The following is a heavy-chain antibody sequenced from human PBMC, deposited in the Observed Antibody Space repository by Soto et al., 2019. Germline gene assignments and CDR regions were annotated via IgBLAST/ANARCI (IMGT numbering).Heavy chain of an antibody. Sequence: EVQLVESGGGLVQPGGSLRLSCAASGFTFSTYWMHWVRQTPGKGLVWLSRIDAAGSSTIYADAVEGRVTISRDNDKNTLYLKMNGLRAEDTAVYDCARYPTVAGLSTIDYCGQGTLVTVSS. CDR1: GFTFSTYW. V-gene: IGHV3-74*01. D-gene: IGHD6-19*01. CDR3: ARYPTVAGLSTIDY. J-gene: IGHJ4*02. CDR2: IDAAGSST.